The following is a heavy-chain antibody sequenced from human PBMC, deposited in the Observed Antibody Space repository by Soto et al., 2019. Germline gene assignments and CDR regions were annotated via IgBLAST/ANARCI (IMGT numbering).Heavy chain of an antibody. D-gene: IGHD2-2*01. CDR2: ISGSGGST. J-gene: IGHJ4*02. Sequence: GSLRLSCEASGFTFSSYAMSWVRQAPGKGLEWVSAISGSGGSTYYADSVKGRFTISRDNSKNTLYLQMNSLRAEDTAVYYCAKVAQDIVVVPAAVFDYWGQGTLVTVSS. CDR1: GFTFSSYA. CDR3: AKVAQDIVVVPAAVFDY. V-gene: IGHV3-23*01.